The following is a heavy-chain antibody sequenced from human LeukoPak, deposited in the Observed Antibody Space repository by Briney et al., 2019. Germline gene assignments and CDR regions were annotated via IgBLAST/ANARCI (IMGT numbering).Heavy chain of an antibody. D-gene: IGHD3-9*01. CDR2: INYSGST. J-gene: IGHJ4*02. CDR1: GGSISSYY. CDR3: ATQTGYYNPFDN. V-gene: IGHV4-59*13. Sequence: SETLSLTGTVSGGSISSYYWSWIRQPPGKGLEWIGYINYSGSTNYNPSLKSRVTISVDTSKNQFSLKLSSVTAADTAVYYCATQTGYYNPFDNWGQGTLVTVSS.